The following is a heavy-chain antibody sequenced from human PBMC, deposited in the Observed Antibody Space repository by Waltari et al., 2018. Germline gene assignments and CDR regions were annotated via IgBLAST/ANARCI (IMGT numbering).Heavy chain of an antibody. J-gene: IGHJ4*02. D-gene: IGHD1-26*01. CDR1: GGSISSSSYY. CDR2: IYYSGST. CDR3: AGLDRLVGATDY. V-gene: IGHV4-39*01. Sequence: QLQLQESGPGLVKPSETLSLTCTVSGGSISSSSYYWGWIRQPPGKGLEWIGSIYYSGSTYYNPSLKSRVTISVDTSKNQFSLKLSSVTAADTAVYYCAGLDRLVGATDYWGQGTLVTVSS.